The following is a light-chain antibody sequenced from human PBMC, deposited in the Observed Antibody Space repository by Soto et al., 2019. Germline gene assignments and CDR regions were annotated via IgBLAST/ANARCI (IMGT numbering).Light chain of an antibody. CDR2: GNS. CDR3: QSYDSSLSGV. CDR1: SSNIGAGYD. V-gene: IGLV1-40*01. Sequence: QSVLTQPPSVSGAPGQMVTIYCTGSSSNIGAGYDVHWYQQFPGTAPKLLIYGNSNRPSGVPDRFSGSKSGTSASLAITGLQAEDEADYYCQSYDSSLSGVFGSGTKVTVL. J-gene: IGLJ1*01.